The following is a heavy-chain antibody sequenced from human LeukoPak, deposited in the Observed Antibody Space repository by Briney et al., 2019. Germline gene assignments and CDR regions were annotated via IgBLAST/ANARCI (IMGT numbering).Heavy chain of an antibody. V-gene: IGHV3-23*01. CDR3: AKESSSSLSGFLEY. Sequence: PGGSLRLSWAPYGPTLSTYAINWVRQAPGKGLEWVSAMRYSGSSTYYADSVKGRFTISRDNSKNTLYLQMNSPRATDTSVYSSAKESSSSLSGFLEYWGQGTLVTVSS. CDR2: MRYSGSST. D-gene: IGHD6-6*01. J-gene: IGHJ4*02. CDR1: GPTLSTYA.